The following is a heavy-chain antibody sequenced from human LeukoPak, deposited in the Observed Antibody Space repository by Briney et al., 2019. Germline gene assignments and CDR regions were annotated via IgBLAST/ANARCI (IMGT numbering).Heavy chain of an antibody. CDR1: GGSISSGGYY. Sequence: SQTLSLTCTVSGGSISSGGYYWSWIRQHPGKGLEWIGYIYYSGSTYYNPSLKSRVTISVDTSKNQFSLKLSSATAADTAVYYCAREYSSSYYMDVWGKGTTVTVSS. V-gene: IGHV4-31*03. CDR2: IYYSGST. CDR3: AREYSSSYYMDV. D-gene: IGHD6-6*01. J-gene: IGHJ6*03.